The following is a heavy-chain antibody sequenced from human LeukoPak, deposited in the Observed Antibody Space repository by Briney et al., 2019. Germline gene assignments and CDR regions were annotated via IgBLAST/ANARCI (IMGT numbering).Heavy chain of an antibody. J-gene: IGHJ4*02. V-gene: IGHV3-11*01. CDR2: ISSSGSTI. CDR3: ARENYDILTGYQVLDY. D-gene: IGHD3-9*01. CDR1: GFTFSDYY. Sequence: GGSLRLSCAASGFTFSDYYMSWIRQAPGKGLEWVSYISSSGSTIYYADSVKGRFTISRGNAKNSLYLQMNSLRAEDTAVYYWARENYDILTGYQVLDYWGQGTLVTVSS.